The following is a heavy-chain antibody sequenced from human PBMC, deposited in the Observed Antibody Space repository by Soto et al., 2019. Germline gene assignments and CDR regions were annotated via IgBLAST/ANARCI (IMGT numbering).Heavy chain of an antibody. CDR3: ARPYSSGWISYFDY. CDR1: GGPISSYY. Sequence: ETLSLTCTVSGGPISSYYWAWIRQPPGKGLEWVANIKQDGSEKYYVDSVKGRFTISRDNAKNSLYLQMNSLRAEDTAVYYCARPYSSGWISYFDYWGQGTLVTVSS. J-gene: IGHJ4*02. CDR2: IKQDGSEK. V-gene: IGHV3-7*01. D-gene: IGHD6-19*01.